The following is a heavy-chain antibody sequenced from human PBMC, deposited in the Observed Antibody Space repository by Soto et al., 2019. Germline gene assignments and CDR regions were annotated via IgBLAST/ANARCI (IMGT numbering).Heavy chain of an antibody. D-gene: IGHD2-2*01. V-gene: IGHV1-2*02. Sequence: GASVKVSCKASGYTFTGYYMHCVRQAPGQGLEWMGWINPNSGGTNYAQKFQGRVTMTRDTSISTAYMELSRLRSDDTAVYYCARAVGYCSSTSCYLGGYYYYGMDVWGQGTTVTVSS. J-gene: IGHJ6*02. CDR3: ARAVGYCSSTSCYLGGYYYYGMDV. CDR1: GYTFTGYY. CDR2: INPNSGGT.